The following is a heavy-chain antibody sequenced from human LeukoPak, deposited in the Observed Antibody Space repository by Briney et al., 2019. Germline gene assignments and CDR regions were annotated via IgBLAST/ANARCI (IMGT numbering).Heavy chain of an antibody. D-gene: IGHD3-10*01. CDR3: ATTYYYGSGSHPY. CDR1: GGTFSSYA. J-gene: IGHJ4*02. V-gene: IGHV1-69*13. CDR2: IIPIFGTA. Sequence: ASVKVSCKASGGTFSSYAISWVRQAPGQGLEWMGGIIPIFGTANYAQKFQGRVTITADESTSTAYMELSSLRSEDTAVYYCATTYYYGSGSHPYWGQGTLVTVSS.